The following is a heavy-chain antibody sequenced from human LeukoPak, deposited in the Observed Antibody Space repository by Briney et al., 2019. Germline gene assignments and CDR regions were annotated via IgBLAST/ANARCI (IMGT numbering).Heavy chain of an antibody. J-gene: IGHJ3*02. CDR1: GFTFSSYA. Sequence: HAGGSLRLSCAASGFTFSSYAMSWVRQAPGKGLEWVAVISYDGSNKYYADSVKGRFTISRDNSKSTLYLQMNSLRAEDTAVFYCARAYSSGLTAFDIWGQGTMVTVSS. V-gene: IGHV3-30-3*01. D-gene: IGHD6-19*01. CDR3: ARAYSSGLTAFDI. CDR2: ISYDGSNK.